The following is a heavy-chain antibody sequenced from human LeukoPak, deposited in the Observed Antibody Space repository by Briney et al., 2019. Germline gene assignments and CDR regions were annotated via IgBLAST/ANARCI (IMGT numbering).Heavy chain of an antibody. CDR2: IYSSGST. V-gene: IGHV4-39*01. J-gene: IGHJ4*02. D-gene: IGHD3-22*01. CDR1: GGSIRSSGCY. Sequence: SETLSLTCTVSGGSIRSSGCYWGWIRQPPGKGLEWIGSIYSSGSTYYNPSLKSRVTISVDTSKSQFSLKLSSVTAADTAVYYCASRSDDRSLYYFDYWGQGTLVTVSS. CDR3: ASRSDDRSLYYFDY.